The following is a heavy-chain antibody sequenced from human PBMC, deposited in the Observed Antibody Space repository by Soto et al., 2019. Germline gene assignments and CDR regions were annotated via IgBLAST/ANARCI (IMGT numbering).Heavy chain of an antibody. D-gene: IGHD4-4*01. J-gene: IGHJ4*02. Sequence: HSDTLYLTCTFSSGTISSYYWTWIRHHPGKGLEWIGYIYYSGSTYYNPSLKSRVTISVDTSKNQFSLKLSSVTAADTAVYYCARGIRERLQYRFDYWGQGTLVTVSS. CDR2: IYYSGST. CDR3: ARGIRERLQYRFDY. CDR1: SGTISSYY. V-gene: IGHV4-59*12.